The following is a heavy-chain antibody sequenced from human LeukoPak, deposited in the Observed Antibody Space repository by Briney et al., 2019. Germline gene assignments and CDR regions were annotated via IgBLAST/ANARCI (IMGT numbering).Heavy chain of an antibody. CDR2: ISYDGSNK. Sequence: GGSLRLSCAASGFTFSSYAMHWVRQAPGKGLEWVAVISYDGSNKYYADSVKGRFTISRDNSKNTLYLQMNSLRAEDTAVYYCAKDSARTNLLRYFDWLFLDYWGQGTLVTVSS. CDR1: GFTFSSYA. D-gene: IGHD3-9*01. CDR3: AKDSARTNLLRYFDWLFLDY. V-gene: IGHV3-30-3*01. J-gene: IGHJ4*02.